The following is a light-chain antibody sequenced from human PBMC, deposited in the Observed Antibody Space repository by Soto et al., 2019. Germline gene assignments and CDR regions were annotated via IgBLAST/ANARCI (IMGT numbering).Light chain of an antibody. CDR1: QSINNR. V-gene: IGKV1-5*01. CDR3: KQFIDGWT. CDR2: DAS. J-gene: IGKJ1*01. Sequence: IQMTQSPSTLSASIGDRVTITCRASQSINNRLAWYQQMPGKAPNLLIYDASTLESGVPSRFRGSGSETEFTLTISGLQPDDFATYYCKQFIDGWTFRQGNKVEIK.